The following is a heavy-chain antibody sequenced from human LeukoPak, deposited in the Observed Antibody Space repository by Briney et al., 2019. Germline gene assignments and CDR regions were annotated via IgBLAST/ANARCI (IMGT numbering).Heavy chain of an antibody. J-gene: IGHJ4*02. D-gene: IGHD1-26*01. V-gene: IGHV4-4*07. CDR1: GNSFGDYY. Sequence: SETLSLTCTVSGNSFGDYYWGWIRQPAGKGLEWIGRIYSSGSTNYNPSLKSRVTISVDTSKNQFSLKLSSVTAADTAVYYCARHPTYSGSRDYWGQGTLVTVSS. CDR3: ARHPTYSGSRDY. CDR2: IYSSGST.